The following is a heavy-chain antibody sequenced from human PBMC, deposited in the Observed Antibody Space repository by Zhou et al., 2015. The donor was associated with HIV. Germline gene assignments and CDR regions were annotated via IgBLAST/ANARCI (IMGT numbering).Heavy chain of an antibody. J-gene: IGHJ6*02. CDR3: ARELDTMIGNDPPXGMDV. CDR2: IIPIFGTA. Sequence: QVQLVQSGAEVKKPGSSVKVSCKASGGTFSSYAISWVRQAPGQGLEWMGGIIPIFGTANYAQKFQGRVTITADESTSTAYMELSSLRSEDTAVYYCARELDTMIGNDPPXGMDVVGPRDHGHRLL. CDR1: GGTFSSYA. D-gene: IGHD3-22*01. V-gene: IGHV1-69*01.